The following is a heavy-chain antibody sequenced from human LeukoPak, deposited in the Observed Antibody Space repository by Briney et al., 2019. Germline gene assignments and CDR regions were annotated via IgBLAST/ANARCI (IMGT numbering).Heavy chain of an antibody. Sequence: GESLKISCKGSGYSFTSYWIGWVRQMPGKGLEWMGIIYPGDSNTRYSPSFEGQVTISVDKSVSTAYLQWTSLKASDTATYYCARQDPAFDLWGQGTMVTVST. V-gene: IGHV5-51*01. J-gene: IGHJ3*01. CDR3: ARQDPAFDL. CDR1: GYSFTSYW. CDR2: IYPGDSNT.